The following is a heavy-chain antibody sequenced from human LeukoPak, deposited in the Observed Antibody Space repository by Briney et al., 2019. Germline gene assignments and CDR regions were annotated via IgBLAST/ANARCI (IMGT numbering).Heavy chain of an antibody. D-gene: IGHD3-9*01. J-gene: IGHJ6*02. CDR1: GFTFSSYA. V-gene: IGHV3-64*01. CDR3: ARVMEGRLRYFDWFPLGDYYGMDV. Sequence: GGSLRLSCAASGFTFSSYAMHWVRQAPGKGLEYVSAISSNGGSTYYANPVKGRFTISRDNSKNTLYLQMGSLRAEDMAVYYCARVMEGRLRYFDWFPLGDYYGMDVWGQGTTVTVSS. CDR2: ISSNGGST.